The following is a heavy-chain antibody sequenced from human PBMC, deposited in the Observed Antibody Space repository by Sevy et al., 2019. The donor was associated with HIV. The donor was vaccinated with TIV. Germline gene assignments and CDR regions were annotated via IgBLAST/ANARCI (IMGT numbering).Heavy chain of an antibody. Sequence: GGSLRLSCAASGFTFSSYSMNWVRQAPGKGLEWVSSISSSSSYIYYADSVKGRFTISRDNAKNSLYLQMNSLRAEDTAGYYGARESGRYCSSTSCYGPFDYYGMDVWGQGTTVTVSS. V-gene: IGHV3-21*01. CDR3: ARESGRYCSSTSCYGPFDYYGMDV. CDR1: GFTFSSYS. CDR2: ISSSSSYI. D-gene: IGHD2-2*01. J-gene: IGHJ6*02.